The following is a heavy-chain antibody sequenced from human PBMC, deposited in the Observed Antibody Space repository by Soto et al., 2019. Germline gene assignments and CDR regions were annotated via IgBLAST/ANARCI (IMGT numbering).Heavy chain of an antibody. D-gene: IGHD6-6*01. Sequence: GGSLRLSCAASGLTFDDYGMHLVRQAPGKGLEWVSGISWNSGSIGYADSVKGRFTISRDNAKNSLYLQMNSLRAEDTALYYCAKGRGIAARPGIDYWGQGTLVTVSS. V-gene: IGHV3-9*01. J-gene: IGHJ4*02. CDR2: ISWNSGSI. CDR1: GLTFDDYG. CDR3: AKGRGIAARPGIDY.